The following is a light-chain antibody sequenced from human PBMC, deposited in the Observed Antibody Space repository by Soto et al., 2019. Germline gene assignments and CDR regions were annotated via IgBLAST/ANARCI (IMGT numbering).Light chain of an antibody. CDR3: QQSYSTPRT. Sequence: DIQMTQSPSSLSASVGYRVTITCRASQSISSYLTWYQQKPGTAPKVLIYGASSLQSGVPSRFSGSGSGTDFTLTIISLQPEDFATYYCQQSYSTPRTFGQGTKVDIK. CDR1: QSISSY. CDR2: GAS. V-gene: IGKV1-39*01. J-gene: IGKJ1*01.